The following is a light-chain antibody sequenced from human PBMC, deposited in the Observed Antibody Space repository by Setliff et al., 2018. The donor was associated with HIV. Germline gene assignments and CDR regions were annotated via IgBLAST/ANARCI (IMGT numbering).Light chain of an antibody. CDR1: SGPVSTSNY. V-gene: IGLV8-61*01. J-gene: IGLJ1*01. Sequence: QTVVTQEPAFSVSPGGTVTPTCGLTSGPVSTSNYPSWYQQTPGQAPRTLIYSTNIRSSGVPDRFSGSIVGNKAALTIAGAQADDESDYFCLLYLSSGIYVFGTGTKVTVL. CDR3: LLYLSSGIYV. CDR2: STN.